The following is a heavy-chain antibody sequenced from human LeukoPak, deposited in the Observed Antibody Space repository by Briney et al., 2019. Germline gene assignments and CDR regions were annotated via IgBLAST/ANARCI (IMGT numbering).Heavy chain of an antibody. CDR3: ARGVVVTRFYYYYYYMDV. CDR1: GYTFTSYG. V-gene: IGHV1-18*01. CDR2: ISAYNGNT. D-gene: IGHD4-23*01. Sequence: ASVKVSCKASGYTFTSYGISWVRQAPGQGLEWMGWISAYNGNTNYAQKLQGRVTMTTDTSTSIAYMELRSLRSEDTAVYYCARGVVVTRFYYYYYYMDVWGKGTTVTVSS. J-gene: IGHJ6*03.